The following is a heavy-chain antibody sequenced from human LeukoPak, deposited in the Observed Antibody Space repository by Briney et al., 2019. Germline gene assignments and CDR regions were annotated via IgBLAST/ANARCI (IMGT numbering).Heavy chain of an antibody. CDR1: GGSISGDS. D-gene: IGHD1-26*01. CDR3: ARVGATSLAYYYYGMDV. J-gene: IGHJ6*02. Sequence: SETLSLTCAVSGGSISGDSWGWIRQPPGKGLEWIGHLSYEGITTYNPSLKSRVTISVGTSENQLSLKLSSVTAADTAVYYCARVGATSLAYYYYGMDVWGQGTTVTVSS. CDR2: LSYEGIT. V-gene: IGHV4-59*12.